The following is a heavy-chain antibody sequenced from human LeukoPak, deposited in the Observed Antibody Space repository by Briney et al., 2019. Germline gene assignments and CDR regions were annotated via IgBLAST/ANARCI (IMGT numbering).Heavy chain of an antibody. CDR1: GFTFSSYE. CDR2: ISSSGSTI. J-gene: IGHJ3*02. D-gene: IGHD6-19*01. V-gene: IGHV3-48*03. CDR3: AKDWGSGWYVGAFDI. Sequence: QPGGSLRLSCAASGFTFSSYEMNWVRQAPGKGLEWVSYISSSGSTIYYADSVKGRFTISRDNAKNSLYLQMNSLRAEDTALYYCAKDWGSGWYVGAFDIWGQGTMVTVSS.